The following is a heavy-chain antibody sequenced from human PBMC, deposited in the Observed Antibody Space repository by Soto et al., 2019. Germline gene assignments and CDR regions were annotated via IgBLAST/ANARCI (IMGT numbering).Heavy chain of an antibody. CDR2: ISFDGSQK. J-gene: IGHJ5*02. CDR1: GFTFSSYD. CDR3: TRDPGRVPRYYHFWSS. D-gene: IGHD3-3*01. V-gene: IGHV3-30*03. Sequence: QVQLVESGGGVVQPGRSLRLSCAASGFTFSSYDMHWVRQAPGTGLEWVAVISFDGSQKYYVYSVKGRFTISRDNSKNTLYLQMNSLRAEDTAVYYCTRDPGRVPRYYHFWSSWGQGTLVTVSS.